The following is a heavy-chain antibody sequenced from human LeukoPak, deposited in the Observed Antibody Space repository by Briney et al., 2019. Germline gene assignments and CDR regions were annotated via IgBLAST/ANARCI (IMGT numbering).Heavy chain of an antibody. V-gene: IGHV3-23*01. CDR3: AKGLKQWLCYNWFDP. D-gene: IGHD6-19*01. CDR2: FGGRGGST. J-gene: IGHJ5*02. CDR1: GFTFSDYG. Sequence: GGTLRLSCAASGFTFSDYGMSWVRQSPGKGLEWVSSFGGRGGSTYYADSVKGRFTISRDNSKNTLYLQMNSLRAEDTAVYYCAKGLKQWLCYNWFDPWGQGTLVTVSS.